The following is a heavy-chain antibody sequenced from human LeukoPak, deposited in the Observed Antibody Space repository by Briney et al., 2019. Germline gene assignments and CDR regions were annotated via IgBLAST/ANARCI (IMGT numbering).Heavy chain of an antibody. J-gene: IGHJ3*02. Sequence: GGSLRLSCAASGFTFSSYGMHWVRQAPGKGLEWVAVIWYDGSNKYYADSVKGRFTISRDNSKNTLYLQMNSLRAEDTAVYYCARAQYQLLYAFDIWGQGTMVTVSS. D-gene: IGHD2-2*01. CDR1: GFTFSSYG. V-gene: IGHV3-33*01. CDR3: ARAQYQLLYAFDI. CDR2: IWYDGSNK.